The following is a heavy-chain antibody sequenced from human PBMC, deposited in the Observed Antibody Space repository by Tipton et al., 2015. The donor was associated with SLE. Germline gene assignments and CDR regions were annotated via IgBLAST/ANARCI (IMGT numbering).Heavy chain of an antibody. V-gene: IGHV4-59*13. CDR1: GGSIGSFY. CDR3: ARGWGSWPYYFDY. CDR2: VHYSGST. J-gene: IGHJ4*02. Sequence: TLSLTCTVSGGSIGSFYWTWIRQSPEKGLEWIAYVHYSGSTSYNPSLKSRVTVSIDTSKNQFSVKLSSVIAADTAVYYCARGWGSWPYYFDYWGQGTLVTVSS. D-gene: IGHD6-13*01.